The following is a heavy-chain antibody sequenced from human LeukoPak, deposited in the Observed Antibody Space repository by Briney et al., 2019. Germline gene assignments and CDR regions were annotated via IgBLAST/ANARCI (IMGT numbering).Heavy chain of an antibody. V-gene: IGHV1-2*02. D-gene: IGHD2-8*01. Sequence: GASVKVSCKVSGYTFTGHYIHWVRQAPGQGLEWMGWINPNSGGTRYAQKFQGRVTVTRDTSISTAYMELSMLTSDDTAVYYCARVSYCTIGFCHNYDYWGQGTLVTVSS. CDR1: GYTFTGHY. CDR3: ARVSYCTIGFCHNYDY. CDR2: INPNSGGT. J-gene: IGHJ4*02.